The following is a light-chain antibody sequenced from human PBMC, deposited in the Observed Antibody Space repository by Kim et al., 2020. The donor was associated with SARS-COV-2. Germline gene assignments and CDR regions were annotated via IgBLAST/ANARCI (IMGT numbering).Light chain of an antibody. V-gene: IGLV10-54*04. Sequence: QTATLTGTGNSNNIGDQGVAWLQQHQGHPPKLLSYRNNKRPSGIAERFSASRSGNAAFLTITGLQPEDEADYYCSAWDDSLKAWVFGGGTKLTVL. J-gene: IGLJ3*02. CDR1: SNNIGDQG. CDR2: RNN. CDR3: SAWDDSLKAWV.